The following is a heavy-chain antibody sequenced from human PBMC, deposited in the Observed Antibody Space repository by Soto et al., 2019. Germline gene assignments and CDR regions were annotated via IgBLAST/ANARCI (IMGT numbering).Heavy chain of an antibody. J-gene: IGHJ4*02. CDR1: GDSINSADYY. CDR2: IYYSRSD. Sequence: PSETLSLTCTVSGDSINSADYYWICLRQPPGNGLEWIGYIYYSRSDYYNPSLGRRATITIDTSRNQFSLNLMSVTAADTAVYYCARVVQFYDSSGYSFYYFDYWGQGALVTSPQ. D-gene: IGHD3-22*01. V-gene: IGHV4-30-4*01. CDR3: ARVVQFYDSSGYSFYYFDY.